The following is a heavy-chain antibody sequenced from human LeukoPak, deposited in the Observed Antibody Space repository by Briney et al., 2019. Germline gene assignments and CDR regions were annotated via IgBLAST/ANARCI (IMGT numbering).Heavy chain of an antibody. CDR3: ARAAPLPTVTYFDY. CDR2: IIPIFGTA. D-gene: IGHD4-11*01. CDR1: GGTFSSYA. V-gene: IGHV1-69*05. J-gene: IGHJ4*02. Sequence: SVKVSCKASGGTFSSYAISWVRQAPGQGLEWMGGIIPIFGTANYARKFQGRVTITTDESTSTAYMELSSLRSEDTAVYYCARAAPLPTVTYFDYWGQGTLVTVSS.